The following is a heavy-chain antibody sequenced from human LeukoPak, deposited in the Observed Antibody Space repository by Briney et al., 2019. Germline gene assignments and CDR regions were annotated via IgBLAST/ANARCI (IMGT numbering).Heavy chain of an antibody. Sequence: ASVKVFCKASGYTFTSYDINWVRQATGQRLEWMGWMNPNSGNTGYAQKFQGRVTMTRNTSISTAYMELSSLRSEDTAVYYCARATSGWLDDAFDIWGQGTMVTVSS. CDR1: GYTFTSYD. V-gene: IGHV1-8*01. D-gene: IGHD6-19*01. J-gene: IGHJ3*02. CDR2: MNPNSGNT. CDR3: ARATSGWLDDAFDI.